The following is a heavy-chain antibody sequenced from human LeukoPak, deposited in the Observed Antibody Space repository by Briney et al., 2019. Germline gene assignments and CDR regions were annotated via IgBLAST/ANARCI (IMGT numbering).Heavy chain of an antibody. V-gene: IGHV3-30*02. CDR2: IRHDGSNK. Sequence: GGSLRLSCAASGFTFSSYGMHWVRQAPGKGLEWVAFIRHDGSNKYYADSVKGRFTISRDNSKNTLYLQMNSLRAEDTAEYYCAKVGSGYSYYFDYWGQGTLVTVSS. J-gene: IGHJ4*02. CDR3: AKVGSGYSYYFDY. D-gene: IGHD5-18*01. CDR1: GFTFSSYG.